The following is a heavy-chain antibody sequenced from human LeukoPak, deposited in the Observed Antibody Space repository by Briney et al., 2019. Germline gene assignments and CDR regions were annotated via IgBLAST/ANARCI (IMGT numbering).Heavy chain of an antibody. Sequence: PSETLSLTCTVSGGSISSSSYYWGWIRQPPGKGLEWIGSIYYSGSTYYNPSLKSRVTISVDTSKNQFSLKLSSVTAADTAVYYCARQTPRDYSNTPYYFDYWGQGTLVTVSS. CDR2: IYYSGST. D-gene: IGHD4-11*01. CDR1: GGSISSSSYY. V-gene: IGHV4-39*01. J-gene: IGHJ4*02. CDR3: ARQTPRDYSNTPYYFDY.